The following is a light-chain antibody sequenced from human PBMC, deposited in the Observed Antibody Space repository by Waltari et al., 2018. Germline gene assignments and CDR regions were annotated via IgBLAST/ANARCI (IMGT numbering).Light chain of an antibody. CDR2: GAS. V-gene: IGKV3-15*01. J-gene: IGKJ5*01. CDR1: QDISTN. CDR3: QQYTDWPVT. Sequence: ETVMTQSPATLSVSLGERPPLSCRASQDISTNLAWYQQKPGQAPRLLIYGASTRATGVPARFTAGGSRTDFTLTISSLQSEDFAVYFCQQYTDWPVTFGQGTRLEI.